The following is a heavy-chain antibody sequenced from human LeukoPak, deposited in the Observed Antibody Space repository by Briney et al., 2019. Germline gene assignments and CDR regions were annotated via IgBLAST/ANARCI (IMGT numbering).Heavy chain of an antibody. J-gene: IGHJ4*02. CDR3: ARDGEMATIENYFDY. CDR2: IYYSGST. V-gene: IGHV4-39*07. D-gene: IGHD5-24*01. Sequence: SETLSLTCTVSGGSISSSSYYWGWIRRPPGKGLEWIGSIYYSGSTHYNPSLKSRVTISLDTSKNQFSLKLSSVTAADTAVYYCARDGEMATIENYFDYWGQGTLVTVSS. CDR1: GGSISSSSYY.